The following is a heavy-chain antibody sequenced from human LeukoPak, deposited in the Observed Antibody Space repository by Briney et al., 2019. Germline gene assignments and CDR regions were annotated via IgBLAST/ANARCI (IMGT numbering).Heavy chain of an antibody. CDR1: GGSISSGDYY. CDR3: ARGDSGSRPLDAFDI. Sequence: SETLSLTCTVPGGSISSGDYYWSWIRQPPGKGLEWIGYIYYSGSTYYNPSLKSRVTISVDTSKNQFSLKLSSVTAADTAVYYCARGDSGSRPLDAFDIWGQGTMVTVSS. J-gene: IGHJ3*02. D-gene: IGHD1-26*01. V-gene: IGHV4-30-4*08. CDR2: IYYSGST.